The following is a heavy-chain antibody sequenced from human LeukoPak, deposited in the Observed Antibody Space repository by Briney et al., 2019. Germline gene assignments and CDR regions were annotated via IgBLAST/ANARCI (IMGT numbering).Heavy chain of an antibody. Sequence: SVKVSCKASGGTFISYAISWVRQAPGQGREWMGRIIPIFGTANYAQKFQGRVTITTDESTSTAYMELSSLRSEDTAVYYCARAYYDSSGYYLFFGYWGQGTLVTVSS. CDR2: IIPIFGTA. V-gene: IGHV1-69*05. D-gene: IGHD3-22*01. CDR1: GGTFISYA. CDR3: ARAYYDSSGYYLFFGY. J-gene: IGHJ4*02.